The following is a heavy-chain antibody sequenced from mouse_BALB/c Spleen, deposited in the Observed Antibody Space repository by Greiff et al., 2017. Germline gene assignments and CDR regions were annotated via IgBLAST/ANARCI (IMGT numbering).Heavy chain of an antibody. V-gene: IGHV5-17*02. D-gene: IGHD1-1*01. Sequence: EVQVVESGGGLVQPGGSRKLSCAASGFTFSSFGMHWVRQAPEKGLEWVAYISSGSSTIYYADTVKGRFTISRDNPKNTLFLQMTSLRSEDTAMYYCARGGYGSSYGYFDVWGAGTTVTVSS. CDR1: GFTFSSFG. J-gene: IGHJ1*01. CDR3: ARGGYGSSYGYFDV. CDR2: ISSGSSTI.